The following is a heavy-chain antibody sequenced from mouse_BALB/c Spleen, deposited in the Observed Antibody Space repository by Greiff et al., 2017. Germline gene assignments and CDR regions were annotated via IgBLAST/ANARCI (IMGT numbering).Heavy chain of an antibody. D-gene: IGHD2-4*01. J-gene: IGHJ4*01. CDR3: ARDDSDAMDD. CDR1: GFAFSSYD. CDR2: ISSGGGST. Sequence: EVQLVESGGGLVKPGGSLKLSCAASGFAFSSYDMSWVRQTPEKRLEWVAYISSGGGSTYYPDTVKGRFTISRDNAKNTLYLQMSSLKSEDTAMYYCARDDSDAMDDWGQGTSVTVSA. V-gene: IGHV5-12-1*01.